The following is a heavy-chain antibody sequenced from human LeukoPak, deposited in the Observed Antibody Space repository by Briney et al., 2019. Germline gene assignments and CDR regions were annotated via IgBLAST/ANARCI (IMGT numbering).Heavy chain of an antibody. J-gene: IGHJ5*02. Sequence: GGSLRLSCAASVFTVSRNYMSWVPEAPGKGLEWVSVIYSGGSTYYADAVKGRFTISRDNSKNTLYLQMNSLRAEDTAVYYCARKTEQLWTNWFDPWGQGTLVTVSS. V-gene: IGHV3-53*01. D-gene: IGHD6-13*01. CDR1: VFTVSRNY. CDR3: ARKTEQLWTNWFDP. CDR2: IYSGGST.